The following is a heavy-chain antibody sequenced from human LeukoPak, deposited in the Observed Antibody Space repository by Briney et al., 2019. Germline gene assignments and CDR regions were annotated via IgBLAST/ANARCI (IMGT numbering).Heavy chain of an antibody. D-gene: IGHD2-2*01. V-gene: IGHV1-18*01. Sequence: GASVKVSCKASGYIFTSYDINWVRQATGQGLEWMGWVNPISGNTNYAQKLQGRVTMTTDTSTSTAYMELRSLRSDDTAVYYCARDHGIVVVPAASFDPWGQGTLVTVSS. CDR1: GYIFTSYD. CDR2: VNPISGNT. CDR3: ARDHGIVVVPAASFDP. J-gene: IGHJ5*02.